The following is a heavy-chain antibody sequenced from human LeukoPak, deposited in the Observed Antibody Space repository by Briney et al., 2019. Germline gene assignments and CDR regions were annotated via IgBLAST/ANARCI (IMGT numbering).Heavy chain of an antibody. V-gene: IGHV5-51*01. Sequence: GESLKISCRGSGYDFLIYWIAWVRQMPGMGLEWVGIIYPGDSDARYSPSFQGQVTMSVDKSVNTAYLQWTSLKASDSAVYYCSGFWGNGDYGDYWGQGTLVTVSS. CDR3: SGFWGNGDYGDY. CDR2: IYPGDSDA. CDR1: GYDFLIYW. D-gene: IGHD4-17*01. J-gene: IGHJ4*02.